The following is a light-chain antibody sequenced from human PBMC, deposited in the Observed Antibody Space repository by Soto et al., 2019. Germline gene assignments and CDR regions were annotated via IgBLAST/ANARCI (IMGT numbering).Light chain of an antibody. CDR3: SSQGTSSTLV. Sequence: QSALTQPASVSGSPGQSITISCTGTSSDVGYYNYVSWYQQHPGKAPNLMIYDVSNRPSGVSNRFSGSKSGNTASLTISGLQAEDEAYYYCSSQGTSSTLVFGGGTKVTVL. CDR1: SSDVGYYNY. J-gene: IGLJ2*01. V-gene: IGLV2-14*01. CDR2: DVS.